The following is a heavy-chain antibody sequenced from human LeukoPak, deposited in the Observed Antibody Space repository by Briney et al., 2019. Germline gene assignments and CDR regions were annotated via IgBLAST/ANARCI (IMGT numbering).Heavy chain of an antibody. V-gene: IGHV3-30-3*01. CDR3: ARDGDTAIRGVNFDY. CDR2: ISYDGSNK. CDR1: GFTFSSYA. D-gene: IGHD3-10*01. Sequence: PGRSLRLSCAASGFTFSSYAMHWVRQAPGKGLEWVAVISYDGSNKYYADSVKGRFTISGDNSKNTLHLQMNSLRAEDTAVYYCARDGDTAIRGVNFDYWGQGTLVTVSS. J-gene: IGHJ4*02.